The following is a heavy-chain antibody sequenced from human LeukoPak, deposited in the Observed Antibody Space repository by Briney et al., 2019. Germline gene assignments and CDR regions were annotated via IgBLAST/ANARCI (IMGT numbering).Heavy chain of an antibody. V-gene: IGHV4-39*01. Sequence: SETLSLTCTVSGGSIGSSSYYWGWIRQPPGKGLEWIGSIYYSGSTYYNPSLKSRVTISVDTSKNQFSLKLSSVTAADTAVYYCARQGSSGYYSFDYWGQGTLVTVSS. CDR1: GGSIGSSSYY. D-gene: IGHD3-22*01. CDR3: ARQGSSGYYSFDY. CDR2: IYYSGST. J-gene: IGHJ4*02.